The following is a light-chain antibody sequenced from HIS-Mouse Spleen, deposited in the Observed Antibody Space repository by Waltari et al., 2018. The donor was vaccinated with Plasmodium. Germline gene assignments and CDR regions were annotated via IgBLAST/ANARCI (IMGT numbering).Light chain of an antibody. V-gene: IGLV2-8*01. CDR1: RSDVGGYHY. Sequence: QSALTQPPSASGSPGQSVTISCTGTRSDVGGYHYVPWYQPPPGKAPKLMIYEVNKRPSGVPDRFSGSKSGNTASLTVSGLQAEDEADYYCSSYAGSTPVVFGGGTKLTVL. J-gene: IGLJ2*01. CDR2: EVN. CDR3: SSYAGSTPVV.